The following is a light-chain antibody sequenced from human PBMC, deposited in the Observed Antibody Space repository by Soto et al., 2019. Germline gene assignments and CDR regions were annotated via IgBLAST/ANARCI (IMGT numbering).Light chain of an antibody. V-gene: IGKV1-5*03. CDR3: QQYINRWT. CDR2: KAS. J-gene: IGKJ1*01. CDR1: QSISIW. Sequence: DIQMTQSPSTLSASVGDRVTITCRASQSISIWLAWYQQKPGKAPNLLIYKASSLASGVPSRFSGSGSGTEFTLTISSLQTDDFATYYCQQYINRWTFGQGTKVEIK.